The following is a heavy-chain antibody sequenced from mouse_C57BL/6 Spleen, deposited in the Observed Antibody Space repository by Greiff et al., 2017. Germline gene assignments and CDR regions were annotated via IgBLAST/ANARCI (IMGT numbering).Heavy chain of an antibody. CDR1: GFTFSSYG. CDR3: ARRSTTVASFDY. CDR2: ISSGGSYT. V-gene: IGHV5-6*01. D-gene: IGHD1-1*01. Sequence: EVQVVESGGDLVKPGGSLKLSCAASGFTFSSYGMSWVRQTPDKRLEWVATISSGGSYTYYPDSVKGRFTISRDNAKNTLYLQMSSLKSEDTAMYYCARRSTTVASFDYWGQGTTLTVSS. J-gene: IGHJ2*01.